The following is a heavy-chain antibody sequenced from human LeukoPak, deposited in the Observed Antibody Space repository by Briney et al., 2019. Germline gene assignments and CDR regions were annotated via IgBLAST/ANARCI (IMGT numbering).Heavy chain of an antibody. CDR3: ARSQGGNTLWFDP. CDR2: INTSGGST. V-gene: IGHV1-46*01. Sequence: GASVKGSCTASGYTFTSYYMHWVRQAPGQGLEWMGIINTSGGSTTYAQKFQGRVSMTRDTSTSTVYLEVSSLRSEDTAVYYCARSQGGNTLWFDPWGQGTLVTVSS. CDR1: GYTFTSYY. J-gene: IGHJ5*02. D-gene: IGHD4-23*01.